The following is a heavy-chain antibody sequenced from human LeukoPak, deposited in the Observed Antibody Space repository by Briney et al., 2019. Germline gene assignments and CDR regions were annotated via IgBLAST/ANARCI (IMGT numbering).Heavy chain of an antibody. D-gene: IGHD6-13*01. CDR2: INHSGST. CDR3: ARSIAAAGTKYYYYYYGMDV. Sequence: PSETLALTCAVYGGSFSGYYWSWIRQPPGKGLEWIGEINHSGSTNYNPSLKSRVTISVDTSKNQFSLKLSSVTAVDTAVYYCARSIAAAGTKYYYYYYGMDVWGQGTTVTVSS. J-gene: IGHJ6*02. CDR1: GGSFSGYY. V-gene: IGHV4-34*01.